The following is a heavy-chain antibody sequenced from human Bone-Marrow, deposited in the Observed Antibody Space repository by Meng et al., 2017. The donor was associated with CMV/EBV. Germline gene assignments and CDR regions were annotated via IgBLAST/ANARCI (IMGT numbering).Heavy chain of an antibody. CDR1: GFTFSGSI. CDR3: TRQNVQSSGWYYFDY. Sequence: GESLKISCAASGFTFSGSIIHWVRQASGKGLEWVGRIRSKGDSYATTYTASVKGRFTISRDDSKNTAYLQMNSLRIEDTAVYYCTRQNVQSSGWYYFDYWGQGPLVTVSS. V-gene: IGHV3-73*01. CDR2: IRSKGDSYAT. J-gene: IGHJ4*02. D-gene: IGHD6-19*01.